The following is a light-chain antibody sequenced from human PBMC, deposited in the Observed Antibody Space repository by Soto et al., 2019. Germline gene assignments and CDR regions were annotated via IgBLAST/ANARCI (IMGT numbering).Light chain of an antibody. CDR1: QSISSY. CDR3: QQNDGGPYT. Sequence: DIQMAQSPSSLSASVGDRVTITCRASQSISSYLNWYQQRPGKAPKLVIYAASSLQSGVPSRFSGSGSETDFTLTIRSLQPEDFATYYCQQNDGGPYTFGPGTKLEI. J-gene: IGKJ2*01. V-gene: IGKV1-39*01. CDR2: AAS.